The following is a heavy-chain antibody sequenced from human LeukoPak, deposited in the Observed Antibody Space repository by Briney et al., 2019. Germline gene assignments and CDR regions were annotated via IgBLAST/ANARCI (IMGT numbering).Heavy chain of an antibody. J-gene: IGHJ4*02. V-gene: IGHV4-59*12. CDR3: ARDRGGHYYDSSASNRAHYFDY. CDR1: GGSISSYY. Sequence: PSETLSLTCTVSGGSISSYYWSWIRQPPGKGLERIGYIYYSGSTNYNPSLKSRVTMSVDTSKNQFSLKLSSVTAADTAVYFCARDRGGHYYDSSASNRAHYFDYWGQGTLVTVSS. CDR2: IYYSGST. D-gene: IGHD3-22*01.